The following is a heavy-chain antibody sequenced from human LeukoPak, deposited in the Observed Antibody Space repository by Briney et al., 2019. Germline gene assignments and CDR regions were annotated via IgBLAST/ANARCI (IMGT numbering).Heavy chain of an antibody. D-gene: IGHD5-24*01. V-gene: IGHV4-59*01. Sequence: PSETLSLTCTVSRVSISSYYWSWVRQPPGKGLEWIGFVYYTGSTNYSPSLKSRVTISVDTSKNQFSLKLSSVTAADTAVYYCAGDGYNSLDIWGQGTMVTVSS. CDR1: RVSISSYY. J-gene: IGHJ3*02. CDR2: VYYTGST. CDR3: AGDGYNSLDI.